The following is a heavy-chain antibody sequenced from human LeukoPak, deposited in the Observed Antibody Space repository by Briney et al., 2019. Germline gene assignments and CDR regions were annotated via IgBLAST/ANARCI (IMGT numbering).Heavy chain of an antibody. CDR3: AKDDGTYYYDSSGYYPFDY. D-gene: IGHD3-22*01. V-gene: IGHV3-33*03. CDR1: GFTFRSYG. CDR2: IWYDGSYE. Sequence: GGSLRLSCAASGFTFRSYGMHWVRQAPGKGLEWVAVIWYDGSYEYYADSVRGRFTISRDNSKNTLYLQMNSLRAEDTAVYYCAKDDGTYYYDSSGYYPFDYWGQGTLVTVSS. J-gene: IGHJ4*02.